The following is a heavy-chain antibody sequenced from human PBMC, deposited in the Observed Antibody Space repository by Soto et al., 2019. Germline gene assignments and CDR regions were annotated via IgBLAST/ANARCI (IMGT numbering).Heavy chain of an antibody. J-gene: IGHJ3*02. CDR1: GFTFSSYS. D-gene: IGHD3-16*02. CDR2: ISSSSSYI. Sequence: EVQLVESGGGLVKPGGSLRLSCAASGFTFSSYSMNWVRQAPGKGLEWVSSISSSSSYIYYADSVKGRFTISRDNAKNSLYRQMNSLRAEDTAVYYCARSDRYDYIWGSYRYTFNAFDIWGQGTMVTVSS. CDR3: ARSDRYDYIWGSYRYTFNAFDI. V-gene: IGHV3-21*01.